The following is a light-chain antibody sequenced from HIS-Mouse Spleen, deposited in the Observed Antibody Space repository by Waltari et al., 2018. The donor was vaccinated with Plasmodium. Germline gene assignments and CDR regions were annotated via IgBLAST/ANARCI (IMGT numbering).Light chain of an antibody. CDR2: DVS. J-gene: IGLJ2*01. CDR1: SSDVGGYNY. Sequence: QSALTQPASVSGSPGQSITISCTGTSSDVGGYNYVSWYQHNPGKAPKPMIYDVSNRPSGVSNRFSGSKSGNTASLTISGLQAEDEADYYCSSYTSSSTLVFGGGTKLTVL. CDR3: SSYTSSSTLV. V-gene: IGLV2-14*03.